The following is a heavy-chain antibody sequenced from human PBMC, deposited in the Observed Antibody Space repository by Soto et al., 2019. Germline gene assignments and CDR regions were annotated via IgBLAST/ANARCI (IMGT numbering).Heavy chain of an antibody. D-gene: IGHD2-2*01. CDR1: GFTLNSYA. CDR3: AKPLGYCISTSWPFGP. Sequence: GERLRVYCGGSGFTLNSYAMSWARQAQGKGLEWVSAISGSGGNTYYGDSVKGRFTISRDNSKNTLYLQMNSLRAEDTAVYYCAKPLGYCISTSWPFGPWGQGTLVTVSS. J-gene: IGHJ5*02. CDR2: ISGSGGNT. V-gene: IGHV3-23*01.